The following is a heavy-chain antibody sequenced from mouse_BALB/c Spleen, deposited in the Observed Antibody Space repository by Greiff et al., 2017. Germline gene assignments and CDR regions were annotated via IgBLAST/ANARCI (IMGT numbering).Heavy chain of an antibody. J-gene: IGHJ4*01. D-gene: IGHD1-1*01. V-gene: IGHV1-14*01. CDR1: GYTFTSYV. CDR2: INPYNDGT. CDR3: ARSLLHVAY. Sequence: VQLQQSGPELVKPGASVKMSCKASGYTFTSYVMHWVKQKPGPGLEWIGYINPYNDGTKYNEKFKGKATLSSDKSASTAYMELSSLTSADSAVYYCARSLLHVAYWGQGTAVTVSS.